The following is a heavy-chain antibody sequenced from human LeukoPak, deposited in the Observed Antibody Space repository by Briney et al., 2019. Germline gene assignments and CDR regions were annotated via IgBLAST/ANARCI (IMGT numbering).Heavy chain of an antibody. CDR1: GFTFSSYE. Sequence: GGSLRLSCAASGFTFSSYEMNWVRQAPGKGLEWVSYISSSGSTIYYADSVKGRFTISRDNSKNTLYLQMNSLRAEDTAVYYCAKDSYYYDSSGYYYGGSFDYWGQGTLVTVSS. D-gene: IGHD3-22*01. CDR3: AKDSYYYDSSGYYYGGSFDY. V-gene: IGHV3-48*03. J-gene: IGHJ4*02. CDR2: ISSSGSTI.